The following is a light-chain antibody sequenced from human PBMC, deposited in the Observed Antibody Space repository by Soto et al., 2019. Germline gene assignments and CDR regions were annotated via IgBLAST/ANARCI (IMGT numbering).Light chain of an antibody. J-gene: IGKJ2*01. Sequence: ETVLTQSPGTLSLSPGERATLSCRASQSISSTHLAWYQQKSGQAPRLLIYGASSRATGIPDRFSGSGSGTDFTLTITRLEPEEFAVYYCHQYATSDMDTFGQGTKLEIK. CDR3: HQYATSDMDT. V-gene: IGKV3-20*01. CDR2: GAS. CDR1: QSISSTH.